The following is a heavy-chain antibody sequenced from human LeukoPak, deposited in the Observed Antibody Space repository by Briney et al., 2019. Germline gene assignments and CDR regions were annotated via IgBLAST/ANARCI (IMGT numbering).Heavy chain of an antibody. CDR3: AKDNYYGDYEVTSIFGVD. D-gene: IGHD4-17*01. Sequence: GGSLRLSCAASGFTFNSHGIHWVRQAPGKGLEGVAFIRFDGTKEYYADSVKGRFTISRDNSRNTLFLQMNSLRAEDTAIYYCAKDNYYGDYEVTSIFGVDWGQGTLVTVSS. J-gene: IGHJ4*02. CDR2: IRFDGTKE. CDR1: GFTFNSHG. V-gene: IGHV3-30*02.